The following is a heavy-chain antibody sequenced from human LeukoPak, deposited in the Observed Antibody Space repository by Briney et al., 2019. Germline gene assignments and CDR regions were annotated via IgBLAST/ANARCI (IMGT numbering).Heavy chain of an antibody. D-gene: IGHD1-26*01. CDR3: ARAPRIVGGSSWLHFAY. CDR2: IITIFGTA. Sequence: ASVTVSCTASGGTFSSYAISWVRQARGQELDWMGGIITIFGTANYAQKFQGRVTITTDESTSTAYTELSSLRSEDTAVYYCARAPRIVGGSSWLHFAYWGQGTLVTVAS. J-gene: IGHJ4*02. V-gene: IGHV1-69*05. CDR1: GGTFSSYA.